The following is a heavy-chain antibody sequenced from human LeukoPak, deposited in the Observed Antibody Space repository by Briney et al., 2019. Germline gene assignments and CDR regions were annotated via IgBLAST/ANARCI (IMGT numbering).Heavy chain of an antibody. CDR2: INHSGSN. CDR1: GGSFSGYY. D-gene: IGHD3-16*02. V-gene: IGHV4-34*01. CDR3: ARRLVFDYVWGSYRNFWFDP. Sequence: SETLSLTCAVYGGSFSGYYWSWIRQPPGKGLEWIGEINHSGSNNYNPSLKSRVTISVETSKNQFSLKLSSVTAADTAVYYCARRLVFDYVWGSYRNFWFDPWGQRTLVTVSS. J-gene: IGHJ5*02.